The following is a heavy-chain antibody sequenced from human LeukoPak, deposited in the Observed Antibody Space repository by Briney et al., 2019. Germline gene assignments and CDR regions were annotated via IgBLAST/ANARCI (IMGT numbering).Heavy chain of an antibody. Sequence: GRSLRLSCAASGFTLSSYAMHWVRQAPGKGLEWVAVISYDGSNKYYADSVKGRFTISRDNSKNTLYLQMNSLRAEDTAVYYCAREGHDYDSSGYYYYARGFDYWGQGTLVTVSS. V-gene: IGHV3-30-3*01. CDR3: AREGHDYDSSGYYYYARGFDY. CDR2: ISYDGSNK. D-gene: IGHD3-22*01. CDR1: GFTLSSYA. J-gene: IGHJ4*02.